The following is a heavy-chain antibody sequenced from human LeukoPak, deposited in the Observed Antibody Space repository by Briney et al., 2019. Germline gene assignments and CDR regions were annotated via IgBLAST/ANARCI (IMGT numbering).Heavy chain of an antibody. CDR1: GFTFSRYG. V-gene: IGHV3-20*04. Sequence: GGTLRLSCAASGFTFSRYGMNWVRQAPGKGLEWVSGINWNGGTTVYADSVKGRFTISRDNAKNSLYLQMHSLRAEDTALYYCARVRVVWDLDDAFDIWGRGTMVTVSS. D-gene: IGHD1-26*01. CDR2: INWNGGTT. J-gene: IGHJ3*02. CDR3: ARVRVVWDLDDAFDI.